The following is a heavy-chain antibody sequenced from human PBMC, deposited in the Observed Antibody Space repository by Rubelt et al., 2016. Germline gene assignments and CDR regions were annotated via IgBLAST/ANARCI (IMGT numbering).Heavy chain of an antibody. D-gene: IGHD3-3*01. CDR1: GGSINNYY. CDR3: ARGLMPGLLSLYFDY. J-gene: IGHJ4*02. Sequence: QVQLQESGPGLVKPSETLSLTCNVSGGSINNYYWSWIRQPAGKGLEWIGSIYYSGSTAYNPSLKSRVTISVDTSKDQFSLKLSSVTAADTAVYYCARGLMPGLLSLYFDYWGQGALVTVSS. CDR2: IYYSGST. V-gene: IGHV4-4*07.